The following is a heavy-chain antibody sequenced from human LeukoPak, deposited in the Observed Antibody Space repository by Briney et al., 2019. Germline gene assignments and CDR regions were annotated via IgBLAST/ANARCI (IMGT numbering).Heavy chain of an antibody. CDR3: ARASWVSTTDAVR. D-gene: IGHD1-14*01. Sequence: PGGSLRLSCAASGLSFSSFAMSWVRQGPARELEWVSSIRGNGDTFYADSVKGRFTLYSDSSRNTVYFQLNNLRVEDTAIYYCARASWVSTTDAVRWGQGTLVTVSS. CDR2: IRGNGDT. V-gene: IGHV3-23*01. J-gene: IGHJ4*02. CDR1: GLSFSSFA.